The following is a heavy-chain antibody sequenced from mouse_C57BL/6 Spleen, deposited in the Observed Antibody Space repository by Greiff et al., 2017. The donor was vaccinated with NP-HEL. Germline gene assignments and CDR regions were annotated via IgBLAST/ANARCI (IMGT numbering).Heavy chain of an antibody. D-gene: IGHD1-1*01. Sequence: VQLQQSGAELVRPGTSVKVSCKASGYAFTNYLIEWVKQRPGQGLEWIGVINPGSGGTNYNEKFKGKATLTADKSSSTAYMQLSSLTSEDSAVYFCARSIYYYGSSFYFDYWGQGTTLTVSS. CDR3: ARSIYYYGSSFYFDY. CDR1: GYAFTNYL. V-gene: IGHV1-54*01. CDR2: INPGSGGT. J-gene: IGHJ2*01.